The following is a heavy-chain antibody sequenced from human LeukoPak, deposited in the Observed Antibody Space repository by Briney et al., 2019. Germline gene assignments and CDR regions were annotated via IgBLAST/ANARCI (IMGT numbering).Heavy chain of an antibody. Sequence: PGGSLRLSCVGSGFTFSSYAMSWVRQAPGKGLEWVSGISASGGSTDYADSVTGRFTISRDYSKNTLYLQMNSLRAEDTAVYYCAKDRIAVAGFRVKFDYWGQGTLVAVSS. V-gene: IGHV3-23*01. D-gene: IGHD6-19*01. CDR2: ISASGGST. CDR1: GFTFSSYA. J-gene: IGHJ4*02. CDR3: AKDRIAVAGFRVKFDY.